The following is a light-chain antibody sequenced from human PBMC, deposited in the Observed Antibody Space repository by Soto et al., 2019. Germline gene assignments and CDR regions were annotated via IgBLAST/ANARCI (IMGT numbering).Light chain of an antibody. CDR1: QDISNY. CDR2: AAS. V-gene: IGKV1-27*01. J-gene: IGKJ4*01. CDR3: QKYNSAPHT. Sequence: DIQMTQSPSSLSASVGDRVTITCRTSQDISNYLAWYQQKPGQVPKLLIYAASTLPSGVPSRFSGAGSGTDFSLTISSLQPEDFATYYCQKYNSAPHTFGGGTKVEIQ.